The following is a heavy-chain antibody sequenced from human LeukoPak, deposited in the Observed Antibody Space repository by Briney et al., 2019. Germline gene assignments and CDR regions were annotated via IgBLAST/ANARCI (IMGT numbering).Heavy chain of an antibody. Sequence: ASVKVSCKASGGTFSSYAISWVRQAPGQGLEWMGGIIPIFGTANYAQKLQGRVTMTTDTSTSTAYMELRSLRSDDTAVYYCARVPTVVNPMDVWGKGTTVTVSS. V-gene: IGHV1-69*05. CDR1: GGTFSSYA. D-gene: IGHD4-23*01. J-gene: IGHJ6*03. CDR3: ARVPTVVNPMDV. CDR2: IIPIFGTA.